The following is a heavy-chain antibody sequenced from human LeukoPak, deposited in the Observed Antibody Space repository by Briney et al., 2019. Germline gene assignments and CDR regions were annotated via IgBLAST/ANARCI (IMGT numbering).Heavy chain of an antibody. J-gene: IGHJ4*02. CDR1: GFTFSSYA. Sequence: GGSLRLSCAASGFTFSSYAMHWVRQAPGKGLEWVAVISYDGSNEYYADSVKGRFTISRDNSKNTLYLQMNSLRVEDTAMYYCARDSRGYSYGPNTDYWGQGTLVAVSS. D-gene: IGHD5-18*01. CDR3: ARDSRGYSYGPNTDY. V-gene: IGHV3-30*04. CDR2: ISYDGSNE.